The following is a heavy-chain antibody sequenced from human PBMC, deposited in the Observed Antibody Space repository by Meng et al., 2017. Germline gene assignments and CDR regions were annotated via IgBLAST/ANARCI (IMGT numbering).Heavy chain of an antibody. D-gene: IGHD3-22*01. J-gene: IGHJ4*02. CDR1: GFIFSSYA. Sequence: GEPLKISCAASGFIFSSYAMSWVRQAPGKGLEWVSAISGSGGSTYYAYSVKGRFTISRDNSKNTLYLQMNSLRAEDTAVYYCAKAGPYYYDRRGTYYFDYWGQGTLVTVSS. CDR3: AKAGPYYYDRRGTYYFDY. CDR2: ISGSGGST. V-gene: IGHV3-23*01.